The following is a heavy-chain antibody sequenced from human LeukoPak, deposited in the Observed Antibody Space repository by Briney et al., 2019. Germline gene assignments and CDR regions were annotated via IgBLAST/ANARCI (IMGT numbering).Heavy chain of an antibody. J-gene: IGHJ4*02. V-gene: IGHV3-30*02. Sequence: GGSLRLSCAASGFTFSSYGMHWVRQAPGKGLEWVAFIRYDGSNKYYADSVKGRFTISRDNSKNTLYLQMNSLRAEDTAVYYCAKDRDWVVSSYFDYWGQGTLVTVSS. D-gene: IGHD2-15*01. CDR3: AKDRDWVVSSYFDY. CDR1: GFTFSSYG. CDR2: IRYDGSNK.